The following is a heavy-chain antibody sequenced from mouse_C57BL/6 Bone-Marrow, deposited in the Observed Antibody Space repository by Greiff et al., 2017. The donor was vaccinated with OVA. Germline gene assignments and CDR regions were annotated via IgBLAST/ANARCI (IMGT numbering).Heavy chain of an antibody. V-gene: IGHV1-82*01. CDR2: IYPGDGDT. D-gene: IGHD1-1*01. CDR1: GYAFSSSW. J-gene: IGHJ4*01. CDR3: ERDALYYGSVLYAMDY. Sequence: VKLQESGPELVKPGASVKLSCKASGYAFSSSWMNWVKQRPGQGLEWIGRIYPGDGDTNYNGKFKGKATLTADKSSSTAYMQLSSLTSEDSAVYICERDALYYGSVLYAMDYWGQGTTVTVSS.